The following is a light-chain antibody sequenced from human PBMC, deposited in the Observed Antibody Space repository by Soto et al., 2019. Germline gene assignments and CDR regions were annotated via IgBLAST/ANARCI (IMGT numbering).Light chain of an antibody. J-gene: IGKJ1*01. CDR1: QSLNTNY. CDR3: HQYDDSPRT. CDR2: GAS. V-gene: IGKV3-20*01. Sequence: EIVLTQSPGTPSLSPGERATLSCRASQSLNTNYLAWYQQKPGQAPRLLIYGASSRATDIPDRFSGSGSGTDFTLTISRLEPEDFAVYYCHQYDDSPRTFGQGTKVDI.